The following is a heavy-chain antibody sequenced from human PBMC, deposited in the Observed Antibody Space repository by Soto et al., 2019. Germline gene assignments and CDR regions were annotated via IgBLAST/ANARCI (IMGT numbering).Heavy chain of an antibody. J-gene: IGHJ3*02. Sequence: QVQLQESGPGLVKPSGTLSLTCAVSGGSISSSNWWSWVRQPPGKGLEWIGEIYHSGSTNYNPSLKRRVTISVDKSKSQFSLKLTSVTAADTAVYYCARGDCSGGSCYSVDIWGQGTMVTVSS. CDR3: ARGDCSGGSCYSVDI. V-gene: IGHV4-4*02. CDR1: GGSISSSNW. D-gene: IGHD2-15*01. CDR2: IYHSGST.